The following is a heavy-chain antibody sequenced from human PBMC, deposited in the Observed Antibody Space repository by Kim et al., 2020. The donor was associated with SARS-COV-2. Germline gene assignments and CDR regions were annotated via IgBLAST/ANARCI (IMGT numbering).Heavy chain of an antibody. CDR2: ISGSGGST. Sequence: GGSLRLSCAASGFTFSSYAMSWVRQAPGKGLEWVSAISGSGGSTYYADSVKGRFTISRDNSKNTLYLQMNSLRAEDTAVYYCAKSISPLTIWFGELSPWPDYYYYGMDVWGQGTTVTVSS. CDR3: AKSISPLTIWFGELSPWPDYYYYGMDV. J-gene: IGHJ6*02. CDR1: GFTFSSYA. V-gene: IGHV3-23*01. D-gene: IGHD3-10*01.